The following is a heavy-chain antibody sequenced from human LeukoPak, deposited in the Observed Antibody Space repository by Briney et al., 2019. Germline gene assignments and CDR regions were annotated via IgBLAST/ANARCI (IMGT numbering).Heavy chain of an antibody. V-gene: IGHV3-23*01. Sequence: GGSLRLSCAASGFTFSSYSMNWVRQAPGKGLEWVSTISGGGDNTYYADSVGGRFTISRDNSNNTLYLQMTSLRAGDTAVYHCAKTTTDYGDYRTYWGLGTQVTVSS. CDR1: GFTFSSYS. D-gene: IGHD4-17*01. CDR2: ISGGGDNT. CDR3: AKTTTDYGDYRTY. J-gene: IGHJ4*02.